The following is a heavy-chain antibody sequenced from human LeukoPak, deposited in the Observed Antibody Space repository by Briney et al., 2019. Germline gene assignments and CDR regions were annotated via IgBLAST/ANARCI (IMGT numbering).Heavy chain of an antibody. J-gene: IGHJ6*02. CDR1: GGSISSGDYY. Sequence: SQTLSLTCTVSGGSISSGDYYWSWIRQPPGKGLEWIGYIYYSGSTYYNPSLKSRVTISVDTSKNQFSLKLSSVTAADTAVYYCARDGLSPVVPNCNSTSCYDYYYGMDVWGQGTTVTVSS. CDR3: ARDGLSPVVPNCNSTSCYDYYYGMDV. CDR2: IYYSGST. V-gene: IGHV4-30-4*01. D-gene: IGHD2-2*01.